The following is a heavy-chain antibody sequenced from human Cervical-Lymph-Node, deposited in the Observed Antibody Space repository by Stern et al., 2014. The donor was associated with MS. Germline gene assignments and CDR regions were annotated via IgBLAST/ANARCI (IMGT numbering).Heavy chain of an antibody. D-gene: IGHD6-13*01. CDR1: GFTFSSYG. Sequence: QVQLVESGGGAVQPGRSLRLSCAASGFTFSSYGMHWVRQAPGKGLEWVAVIWYDGSNKYYADSVKGRFTISRDNSKNTLYLQMNSLRAEDTAVYYCARSSSPSPYYYYGMDVWGQGTTVTVSS. J-gene: IGHJ6*02. CDR2: IWYDGSNK. CDR3: ARSSSPSPYYYYGMDV. V-gene: IGHV3-33*01.